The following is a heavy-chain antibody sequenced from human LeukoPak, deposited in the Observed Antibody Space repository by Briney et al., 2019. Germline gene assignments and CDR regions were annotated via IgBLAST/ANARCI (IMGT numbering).Heavy chain of an antibody. V-gene: IGHV4-39*01. Sequence: SETLSLTCTVSGGSISSSIYYWGWIRQSPGKGLEWIGSIYYSGSTYYNPSLKSRVTISVDTSKNQFSLKLSSVTAADTAVYYCARLSEKQARAFDIWGQGTMVTVSS. CDR3: ARLSEKQARAFDI. CDR1: GGSISSSIYY. CDR2: IYYSGST. J-gene: IGHJ3*02.